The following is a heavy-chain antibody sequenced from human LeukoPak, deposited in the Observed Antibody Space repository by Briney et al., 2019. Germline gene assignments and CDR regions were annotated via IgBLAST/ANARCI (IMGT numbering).Heavy chain of an antibody. CDR2: IKQDGSEM. J-gene: IGHJ4*02. Sequence: GGSLRLSCAASGFTLSSYWMSWVRQAPGKGLEWVANIKQDGSEMYYVGSVKGRFTISRDNAKNSLYLQMNSLRAEDTAVYYCAREQCEGHGDCYFDSWGQGTLVTVSS. V-gene: IGHV3-7*01. CDR3: AREQCEGHGDCYFDS. CDR1: GFTLSSYW. D-gene: IGHD4-17*01.